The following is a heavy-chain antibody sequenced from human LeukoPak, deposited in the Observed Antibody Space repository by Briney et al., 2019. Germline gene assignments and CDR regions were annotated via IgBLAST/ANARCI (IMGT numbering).Heavy chain of an antibody. D-gene: IGHD6-13*01. Sequence: ASVKVSCKASGYTFTSYGISWVRQAPGQGLEWMGWINPNSGGTNYAQKFQGRVTMTRDTSISTAYMELSRLRSDDTAVYYCARDTPKKGSSWYGPGDYWGQGTLVTVPS. CDR2: INPNSGGT. V-gene: IGHV1-2*02. J-gene: IGHJ4*02. CDR3: ARDTPKKGSSWYGPGDY. CDR1: GYTFTSYG.